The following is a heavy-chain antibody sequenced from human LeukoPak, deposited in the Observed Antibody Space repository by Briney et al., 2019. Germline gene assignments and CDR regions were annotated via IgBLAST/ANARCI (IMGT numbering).Heavy chain of an antibody. CDR1: GGSISSGGYS. V-gene: IGHV4-30-2*03. Sequence: SQTLSLTCAVSGGSISSGGYSWSWIRQPPGTGLEWIGSIYHSGSTYYNPSLKSRVTISVDTSKNQFSLKLSSVTAADTAVYYCAGSSSWSGPDYFDYWGQGTLVTVSS. CDR3: AGSSSWSGPDYFDY. D-gene: IGHD6-13*01. CDR2: IYHSGST. J-gene: IGHJ4*02.